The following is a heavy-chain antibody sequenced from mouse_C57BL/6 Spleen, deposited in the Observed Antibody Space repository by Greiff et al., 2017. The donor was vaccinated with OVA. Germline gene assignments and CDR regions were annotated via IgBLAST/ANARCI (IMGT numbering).Heavy chain of an antibody. J-gene: IGHJ4*01. V-gene: IGHV1-82*01. D-gene: IGHD4-1*02. CDR2: IYPGDGDT. Sequence: QVQLQQSGPELVKPGASVKISCKASGYAFSSSWMNWVKQRPGKGLEWIGRIYPGDGDTNYNGKFKGKATLPADKSSSTAYIQLSSLTSEDSAVDFCARETPTGNDYAMDYWGQGTSVTVSS. CDR3: ARETPTGNDYAMDY. CDR1: GYAFSSSW.